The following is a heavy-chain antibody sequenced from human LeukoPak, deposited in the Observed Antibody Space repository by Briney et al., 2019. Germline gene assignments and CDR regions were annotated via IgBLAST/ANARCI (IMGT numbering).Heavy chain of an antibody. V-gene: IGHV3-11*05. J-gene: IGHJ6*03. CDR3: AKDYYMDV. Sequence: GRFTISRDNAKNSLYLQMNSLRAEDTAVYYCAKDYYMDVWGKGTTVTVSS.